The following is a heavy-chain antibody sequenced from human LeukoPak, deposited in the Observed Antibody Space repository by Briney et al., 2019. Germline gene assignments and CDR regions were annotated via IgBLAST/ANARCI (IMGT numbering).Heavy chain of an antibody. CDR1: GFTFDDYG. CDR2: INWNGGST. Sequence: GGSLRLSCAASGFTFDDYGMSWVRQVPGKGLEWVSNINWNGGSTGYADSVKGRFTISRDNAKKSLYLQMNSLRAEDTALYYCATTKSGYWYFDYWGQGTLVTVSS. D-gene: IGHD5-12*01. J-gene: IGHJ4*02. V-gene: IGHV3-20*04. CDR3: ATTKSGYWYFDY.